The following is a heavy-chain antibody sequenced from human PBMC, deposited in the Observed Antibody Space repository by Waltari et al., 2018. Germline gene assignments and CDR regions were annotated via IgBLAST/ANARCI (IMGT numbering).Heavy chain of an antibody. CDR3: SRLAHHGVSGGDF. J-gene: IGHJ4*02. Sequence: QVQLVQSGAELKKPGASVRVSCKASGYTFISNAINWVRQAPGQGLEWMGWISAYDGSTEYAQIFQDRISMSTDTSTRTAYMELRSLTPDDSAVYYCSRLAHHGVSGGDFWGQGTLITVSS. CDR2: ISAYDGST. CDR1: GYTFISNA. V-gene: IGHV1-18*04. D-gene: IGHD3-10*01.